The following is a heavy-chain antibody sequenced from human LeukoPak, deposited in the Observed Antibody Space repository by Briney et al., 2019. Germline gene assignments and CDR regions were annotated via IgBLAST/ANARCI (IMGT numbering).Heavy chain of an antibody. CDR2: IRYDGSNK. CDR3: AKVPRMNIVVVVAATQDDY. J-gene: IGHJ4*02. D-gene: IGHD2-15*01. CDR1: GFTFSSYG. Sequence: GGSLRLSCAASGFTFSSYGMHWVRQAPGKGLEWVAFIRYDGSNKYYADSVKGRFTISRDNSKNTLYLQMNSLSAEDTAVYYCAKVPRMNIVVVVAATQDDYWGQGTLVTVSS. V-gene: IGHV3-30*02.